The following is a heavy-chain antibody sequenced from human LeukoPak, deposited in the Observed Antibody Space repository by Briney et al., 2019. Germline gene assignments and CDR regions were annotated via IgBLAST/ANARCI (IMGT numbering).Heavy chain of an antibody. CDR1: GGSFSGYY. J-gene: IGHJ5*02. Sequence: IPSETLSLTCAVYGGSFSGYYWSWIRQPPGKGLEWIGEINHSGSTNYNLSLKSRVTISVDTSKNQFSLKLSSVTAADTAVYYCARGRGVGAGNWFDPWGQGTLVTVSS. CDR2: INHSGST. V-gene: IGHV4-34*01. CDR3: ARGRGVGAGNWFDP. D-gene: IGHD1-26*01.